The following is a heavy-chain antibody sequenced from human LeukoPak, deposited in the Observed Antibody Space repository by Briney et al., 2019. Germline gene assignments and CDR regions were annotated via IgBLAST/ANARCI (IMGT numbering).Heavy chain of an antibody. D-gene: IGHD4-23*01. CDR3: AKDRKVNGRWDALDI. Sequence: GGSLRLSCAASGFTFSNYAMTWVRQAPGRGLEWVSTIGNSGSTYYADSVKGRFTISRDTSKNTLYLQMNSLRAEDTALYYCAKDRKVNGRWDALDIWGQGTVVTVSS. J-gene: IGHJ3*02. V-gene: IGHV3-23*01. CDR1: GFTFSNYA. CDR2: IGNSGST.